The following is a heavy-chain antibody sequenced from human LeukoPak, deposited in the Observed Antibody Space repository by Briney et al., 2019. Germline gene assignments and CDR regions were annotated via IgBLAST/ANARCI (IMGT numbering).Heavy chain of an antibody. CDR1: GGSISSYY. Sequence: SETLSLTCTVSGGSISSYYWSWIRQPPGKGLEWIGYIYTSGSTNYNPSLKSRVTISVDTSKNQFSLKLSPVTAADTAVYYCARHRSSATLFPFDYWGQGTLVTVSS. D-gene: IGHD2-2*01. V-gene: IGHV4-4*09. CDR2: IYTSGST. CDR3: ARHRSSATLFPFDY. J-gene: IGHJ4*02.